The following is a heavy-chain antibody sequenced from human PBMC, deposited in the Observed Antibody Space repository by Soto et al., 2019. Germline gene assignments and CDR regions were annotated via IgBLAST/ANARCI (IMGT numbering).Heavy chain of an antibody. CDR1: GFTFSSYA. CDR2: ISYEGSNK. J-gene: IGHJ4*02. Sequence: QVQLVESGGGVVQPGRSLRLSCAASGFTFSSYAMHWVRQAPGKGLEWVAVISYEGSNKYYADSVKGRFTISRDNSKNTLFLQMNSLRTEDTAVYYCARDPVYRGSYGNFDYWGQGTLVTVSS. CDR3: ARDPVYRGSYGNFDY. V-gene: IGHV3-30-3*01. D-gene: IGHD1-26*01.